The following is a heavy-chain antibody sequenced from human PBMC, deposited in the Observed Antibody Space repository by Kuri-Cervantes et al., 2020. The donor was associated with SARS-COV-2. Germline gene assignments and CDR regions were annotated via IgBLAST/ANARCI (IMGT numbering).Heavy chain of an antibody. CDR2: IYYSGRT. V-gene: IGHV4-59*01. CDR3: ARETYYYGSGSYYHPYYFDY. Sequence: SETLSLTCTVSGGSISSYYWSWIRQPPGKGLEWIGYIYYSGRTNYNPSLKSRVTISVDTSKNQFSLKLSSVTAADTAVYYCARETYYYGSGSYYHPYYFDYWGQGTLVTVSS. J-gene: IGHJ4*02. CDR1: GGSISSYY. D-gene: IGHD3-10*01.